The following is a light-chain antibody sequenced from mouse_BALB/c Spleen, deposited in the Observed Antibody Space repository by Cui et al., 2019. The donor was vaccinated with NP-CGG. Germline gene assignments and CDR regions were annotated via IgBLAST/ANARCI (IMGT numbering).Light chain of an antibody. V-gene: IGLV1*01. CDR3: ALWYSNHWV. Sequence: QAVVTQESALTTSPGETVTLTCRSSTGAVTTSHYDNWVQEKPDHLFTGLIGGTNNRVPGVPARFSGSLIGDKAALTITGAQTEDEAIYFCALWYSNHWVFGGGTKLTVL. CDR2: GTN. J-gene: IGLJ1*01. CDR1: TGAVTTSHY.